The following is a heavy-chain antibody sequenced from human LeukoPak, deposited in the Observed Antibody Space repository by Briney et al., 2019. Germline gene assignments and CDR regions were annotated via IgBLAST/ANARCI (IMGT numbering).Heavy chain of an antibody. CDR2: ISGSGGST. D-gene: IGHD6-19*01. CDR1: GFTFSSYA. CDR3: AKIPFSSGWSLDY. V-gene: IGHV3-23*01. J-gene: IGHJ4*02. Sequence: TGGSLRLSCAASGFTFSSYAMSWVRQAPGKGLEWVSAISGSGGSTYYADSVKGRFTISRDNSKNTLYLQMNSLRAEDTAVYYCAKIPFSSGWSLDYWGQGTLVTVSS.